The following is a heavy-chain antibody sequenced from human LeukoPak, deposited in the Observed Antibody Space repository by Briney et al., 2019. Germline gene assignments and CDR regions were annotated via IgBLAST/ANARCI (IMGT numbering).Heavy chain of an antibody. CDR1: GYTFTSYD. CDR3: ARGDWKVRAVDY. J-gene: IGHJ4*02. CDR2: MNPNSGNT. D-gene: IGHD1-1*01. V-gene: IGHV1-8*01. Sequence: GASVKVSCKASGYTFTSYDINWVRQATGQGLEWMGWMNPNSGNTGYAQKFQGRVTMTRNTSTSTAYMELSSLRSEDTAVYYCARGDWKVRAVDYWGQGTLVTVSS.